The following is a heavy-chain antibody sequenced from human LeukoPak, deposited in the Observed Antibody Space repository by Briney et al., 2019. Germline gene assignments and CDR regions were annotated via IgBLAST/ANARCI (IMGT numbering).Heavy chain of an antibody. J-gene: IGHJ4*02. CDR1: RFTFSDYY. V-gene: IGHV3-11*01. CDR2: ISSSGSTI. Sequence: GGSLRLSCAASRFTFSDYYMSWIRQAPGKGLEWVSYISSSGSTIYYADSVKGRFTISRDNAKNSLYLQMNSLRAEDTAVYYCARSVTYYYDSSGYLFWGQGTLVTVSS. CDR3: ARSVTYYYDSSGYLF. D-gene: IGHD3-22*01.